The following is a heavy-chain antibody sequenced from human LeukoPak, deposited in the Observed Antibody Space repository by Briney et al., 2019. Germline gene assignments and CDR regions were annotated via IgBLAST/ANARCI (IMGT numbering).Heavy chain of an antibody. Sequence: APVKVSCKASGYTFTSYDINWVRQATGQGLEWMGWMNPNSGNTGYAQKFQGRVTITRNTSISTAYMELSSLRSEDTAVYYCAKVHPYSSGYYSLGYWGQGTLVTVSS. D-gene: IGHD3-22*01. CDR1: GYTFTSYD. CDR3: AKVHPYSSGYYSLGY. V-gene: IGHV1-8*03. CDR2: MNPNSGNT. J-gene: IGHJ4*02.